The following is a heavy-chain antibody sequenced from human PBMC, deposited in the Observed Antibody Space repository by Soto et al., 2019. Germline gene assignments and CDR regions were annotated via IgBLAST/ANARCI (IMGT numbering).Heavy chain of an antibody. CDR2: IYYSGRT. V-gene: IGHV4-39*01. CDR3: ASYSRYVHCX. D-gene: IGHD6-13*01. Sequence: SVTLSLTCTVSGGSISSSSYYWGWIRQPPGKGLEWIGSIYYSGRTYYNPSLKSRVTISVDTSKNQFSLKLSSVTAADTAVYSCASYSRYVHCXLGQRPLVAASX. J-gene: IGHJ4*02. CDR1: GGSISSSSYY.